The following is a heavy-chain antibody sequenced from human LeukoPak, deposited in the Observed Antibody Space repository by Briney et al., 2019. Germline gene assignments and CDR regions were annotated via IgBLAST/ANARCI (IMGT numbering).Heavy chain of an antibody. CDR1: GFTFIYYA. J-gene: IGHJ3*02. Sequence: PGGPLRLSCAASGFTFIYYAMSWVRQAPGKGLEWVSTISGSGGNTYYADSVKGRFTISRDNSKNTLYLQMNSLRAEDTAVYYCAKERDRDFVGGAFDIWGQGTMVTVSS. CDR3: AKERDRDFVGGAFDI. V-gene: IGHV3-23*01. D-gene: IGHD3-16*01. CDR2: ISGSGGNT.